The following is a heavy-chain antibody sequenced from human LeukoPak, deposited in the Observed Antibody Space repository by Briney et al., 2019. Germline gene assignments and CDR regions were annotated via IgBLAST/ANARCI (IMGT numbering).Heavy chain of an antibody. D-gene: IGHD1-26*01. V-gene: IGHV4-39*01. CDR2: IYYSGKT. CDR3: ARRALGKDWFDP. Sequence: SETLSLTCTVSGGSISSSRYYWGWIRQPPGKGLEWIAIIYYSGKTYYNPSLKSRVSISVDTSNNQFSLKLSSVSAADTAVYYCARRALGKDWFDPWGQGTLVTVSS. CDR1: GGSISSSRYY. J-gene: IGHJ5*02.